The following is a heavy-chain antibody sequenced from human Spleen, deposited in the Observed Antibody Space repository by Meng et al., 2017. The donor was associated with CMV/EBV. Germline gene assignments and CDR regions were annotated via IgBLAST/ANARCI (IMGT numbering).Heavy chain of an antibody. CDR2: INWTGGSR. CDR1: GFTCDDST. V-gene: IGHV3-43*01. D-gene: IGHD2-2*01. CDR3: ARSPMGSFSTTTCYPAYCQD. Sequence: GGSLRLSCAASGFTCDDSTMPWVRKAPGKGLEWVSHINWTGGSRHNADSVKGRLTISRDDSKNSLYLQMNSLSTEDTALYYCARSPMGSFSTTTCYPAYCQDWGQGTLVTVSS. J-gene: IGHJ1*01.